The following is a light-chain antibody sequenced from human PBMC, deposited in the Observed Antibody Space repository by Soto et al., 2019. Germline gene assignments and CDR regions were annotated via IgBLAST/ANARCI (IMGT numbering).Light chain of an antibody. CDR3: QQYNSYSQT. Sequence: DIQMTQSPATMSAPAGDRVPITCRSSQSISSWLAWYQKKPGKDPKILIYDASSLESGVPSRFSGSGSGTEFNLTISRLQTDDFATYQCQQYNSYSQTFGQGTKVDIK. J-gene: IGKJ1*01. CDR1: QSISSW. CDR2: DAS. V-gene: IGKV1-5*01.